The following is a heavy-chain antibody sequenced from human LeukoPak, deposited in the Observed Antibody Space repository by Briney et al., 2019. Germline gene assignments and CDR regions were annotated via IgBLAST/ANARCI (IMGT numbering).Heavy chain of an antibody. CDR2: IRYDGSNK. CDR3: AKVDLHDYGDYFDY. CDR1: GFNFGIYG. J-gene: IGHJ4*02. V-gene: IGHV3-30*02. D-gene: IGHD4-17*01. Sequence: GRSLRLSCAASGFNFGIYGMHWVRQAPGKGLEWVAFIRYDGSNKYYADSVKGRFTISRDNSKNTLYLQMNSLRAEDTAVYYCAKVDLHDYGDYFDYWGQGTLVTVSS.